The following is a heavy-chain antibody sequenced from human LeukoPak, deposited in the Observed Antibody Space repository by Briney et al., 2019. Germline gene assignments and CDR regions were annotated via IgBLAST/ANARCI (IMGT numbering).Heavy chain of an antibody. CDR1: GYTLTSYG. CDR2: ISAYNGNT. V-gene: IGHV1-18*01. D-gene: IGHD5-18*01. CDR3: ARQGGYSYGYPPLYYYYYMDV. Sequence: EASVKVSCKASGYTLTSYGISWVRQAPGQGLEWMGWISAYNGNTNYAQKLQGRVTLTTDTSTSPAYMELRSLRYDDTAVYYCARQGGYSYGYPPLYYYYYMDVWGKGTTVTVSS. J-gene: IGHJ6*03.